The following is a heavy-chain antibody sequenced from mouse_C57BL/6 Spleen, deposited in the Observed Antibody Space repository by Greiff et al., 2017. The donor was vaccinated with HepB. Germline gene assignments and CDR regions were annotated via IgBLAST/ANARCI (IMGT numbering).Heavy chain of an antibody. CDR2: IRLKSDNYAT. CDR3: TREVRLRQGVYFDY. D-gene: IGHD2-4*01. J-gene: IGHJ2*01. Sequence: EVKLEESGGGLVQPGGSMKLSCVASGFTFSNYWMNWVRQSPEKGLEWVAQIRLKSDNYATHYAESGKGRFTISRDDAKSSVYLQMNNLRAEDTGIYYFTREVRLRQGVYFDYWGQGTTLTVSS. V-gene: IGHV6-3*01. CDR1: GFTFSNYW.